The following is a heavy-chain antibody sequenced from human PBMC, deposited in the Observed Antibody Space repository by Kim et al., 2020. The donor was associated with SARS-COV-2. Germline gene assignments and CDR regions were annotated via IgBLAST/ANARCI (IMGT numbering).Heavy chain of an antibody. CDR3: ARSGYDFWSGYFPYYFDY. D-gene: IGHD3-3*01. V-gene: IGHV3-11*06. Sequence: KGRFTISRDTAKNSLYLQMNSLRAEDTAVYYCARSGYDFWSGYFPYYFDYWGQGTLVTVSS. J-gene: IGHJ4*02.